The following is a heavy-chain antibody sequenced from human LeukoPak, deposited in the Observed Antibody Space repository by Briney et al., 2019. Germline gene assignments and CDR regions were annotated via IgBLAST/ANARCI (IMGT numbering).Heavy chain of an antibody. D-gene: IGHD6-19*01. CDR3: ARDQGRVGTEVASLFDY. CDR1: GFTFDDYA. J-gene: IGHJ4*02. V-gene: IGHV3-9*01. CDR2: ISWNSGSV. Sequence: PGGSLRLSCAASGFTFDDYAMHWVRQAPGKGLEWVSGISWNSGSVGYADSVKGRFTISRDNAKNSLYLQMNSLRAEDTAVYYCARDQGRVGTEVASLFDYWGQGTLVTVSS.